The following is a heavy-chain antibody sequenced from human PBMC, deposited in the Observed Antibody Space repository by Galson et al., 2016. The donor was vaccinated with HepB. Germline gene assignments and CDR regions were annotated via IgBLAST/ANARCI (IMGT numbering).Heavy chain of an antibody. Sequence: SVKVSCKASGYSFSKNYMHWVRQAPGQGLEWMGVLNPTDGSTRYAQTFLGRVTLTRDTSTSTVYMELNNLRSEDTAAYYCARDDDLGGDAFDIWGQGTLVTVSS. CDR2: LNPTDGST. J-gene: IGHJ3*02. CDR1: GYSFSKNY. D-gene: IGHD3-16*01. CDR3: ARDDDLGGDAFDI. V-gene: IGHV1-46*01.